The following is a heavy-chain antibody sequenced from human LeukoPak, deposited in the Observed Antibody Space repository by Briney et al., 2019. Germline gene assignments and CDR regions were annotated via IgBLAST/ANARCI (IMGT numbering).Heavy chain of an antibody. Sequence: GGSLRLSCAASGFTFSSYSMNWVRQAPGKGLEWLSYISSSSSSIYYADSVKGRFTISRDNAKSSLYLQMNSLRADDTAVYYCARDSRGFDFWGQGTLVTVSS. CDR1: GFTFSSYS. J-gene: IGHJ4*02. V-gene: IGHV3-48*01. CDR2: ISSSSSSI. CDR3: ARDSRGFDF.